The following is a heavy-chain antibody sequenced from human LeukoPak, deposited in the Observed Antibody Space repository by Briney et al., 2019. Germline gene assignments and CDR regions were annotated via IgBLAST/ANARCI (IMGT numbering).Heavy chain of an antibody. CDR2: LYHSDSA. J-gene: IGHJ6*03. Sequence: SETLSLTCAASGYSFSSGYNWVWIRQPPGRGLEWIGSLYHSDSAYYNTSLRSRVSMSVVTSKNQFSLTLSFVTAADTAVYYCARQHDSYYYYYIDVWGSGTTVTVSS. CDR1: GYSFSSGYN. CDR3: ARQHDSYYYYYIDV. V-gene: IGHV4-38-2*01.